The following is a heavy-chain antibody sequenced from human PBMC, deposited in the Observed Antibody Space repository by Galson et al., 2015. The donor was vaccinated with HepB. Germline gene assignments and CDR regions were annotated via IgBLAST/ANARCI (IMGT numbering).Heavy chain of an antibody. D-gene: IGHD3-16*01. Sequence: SLRLSCAASGFTVSSTYMSWVRQTPGKGLEWVSVIYSGGTTFYADSVKGRFTISRDNSKNTLYLQMNSLREEDTAVYYCAREMGDWGRGTLVTVSS. CDR2: IYSGGTT. CDR1: GFTVSSTY. CDR3: AREMGD. J-gene: IGHJ4*02. V-gene: IGHV3-66*01.